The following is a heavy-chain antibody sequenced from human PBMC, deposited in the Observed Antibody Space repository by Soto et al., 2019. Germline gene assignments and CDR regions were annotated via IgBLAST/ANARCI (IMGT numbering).Heavy chain of an antibody. Sequence: QVQLVQSGAEMKEPGSSVKVSCKTSGGTFSSSAISWLRQAPGQGLEWMGGIIPLFRTPDYAQKFQGRVTIAPDESTSTADMELSSLRSEDTAVYYCARDNDRLQLGGNYYYILDVWGQGTTITVSS. CDR2: IIPLFRTP. D-gene: IGHD4-4*01. J-gene: IGHJ6*02. CDR1: GGTFSSSA. V-gene: IGHV1-69*05. CDR3: ARDNDRLQLGGNYYYILDV.